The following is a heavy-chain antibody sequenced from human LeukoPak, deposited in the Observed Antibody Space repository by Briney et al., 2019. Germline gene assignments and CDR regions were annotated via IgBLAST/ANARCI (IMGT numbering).Heavy chain of an antibody. CDR1: GGSISSYY. V-gene: IGHV4-59*01. CDR3: ARAVVTAIGWFDP. J-gene: IGHJ5*02. Sequence: SETLSLTCTVSGGSISSYYWSWIRQPPGKGLEWVGYNYYSGSTNYNPSLKSRVTISVDTSKNQCSLKLSSVTAADTAVYYCARAVVTAIGWFDPWGEGTLVTVSS. CDR2: NYYSGST. D-gene: IGHD2-21*02.